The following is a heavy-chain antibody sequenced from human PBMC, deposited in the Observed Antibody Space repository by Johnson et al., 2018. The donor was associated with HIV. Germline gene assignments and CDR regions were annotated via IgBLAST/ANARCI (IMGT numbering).Heavy chain of an antibody. J-gene: IGHJ3*02. Sequence: VQLVESGGGLVQAGGSLRLSCAASGFTFNSYVMSWVRQAPGKGLEWVSGISWNSGHIVYADSVKGRFTISRDNAKNSLYLQMNSLRGEDTALYYCAKAVQLLEWLSHPDAFDIWGQGTMVTVSA. CDR3: AKAVQLLEWLSHPDAFDI. CDR2: ISWNSGHI. D-gene: IGHD3-3*01. V-gene: IGHV3-9*01. CDR1: GFTFNSYV.